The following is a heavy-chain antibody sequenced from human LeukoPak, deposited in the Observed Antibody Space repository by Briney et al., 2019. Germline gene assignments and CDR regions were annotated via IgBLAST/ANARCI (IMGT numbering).Heavy chain of an antibody. Sequence: SETLSLTCAVYGGSFSGYYWSWIRQLPGKGLEWIGEINHSGSTNYNPSLKSRVTISVDTSKNQFSLKLSSVTAADTAVYYCARVAFAATSSHFDYWGQGTLVTVSS. D-gene: IGHD2-15*01. V-gene: IGHV4-34*01. CDR3: ARVAFAATSSHFDY. CDR2: INHSGST. J-gene: IGHJ4*02. CDR1: GGSFSGYY.